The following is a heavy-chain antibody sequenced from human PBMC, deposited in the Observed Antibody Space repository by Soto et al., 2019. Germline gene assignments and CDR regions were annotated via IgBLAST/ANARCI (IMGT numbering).Heavy chain of an antibody. D-gene: IGHD3-9*01. J-gene: IGHJ2*01. Sequence: QVQLVESGGGVVQPGRSLRLSCAASGFTFSSYAMHWVRQAPGKGLEWVAVISYDGSNKYYADSVKGRFTISRDNSKNTLDLQMNSLGAEDTAVYYCARDIGLGYWYFDLWGRGTLVTVSS. CDR2: ISYDGSNK. CDR3: ARDIGLGYWYFDL. V-gene: IGHV3-30-3*01. CDR1: GFTFSSYA.